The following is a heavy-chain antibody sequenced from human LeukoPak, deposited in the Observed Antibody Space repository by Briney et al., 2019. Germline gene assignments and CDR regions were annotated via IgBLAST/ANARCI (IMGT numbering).Heavy chain of an antibody. CDR2: INHSGST. D-gene: IGHD3-10*01. Sequence: SETLSLTCAVYGGSFSGYYWSWIRQPPGKGLEWIGEINHSGSTNYNPSLKSRVTISVDTSKNQFSLKLSSVTAADTAVYYCARPRXRXTMXRGVMRGMDVWGQGTTVTVSS. CDR1: GGSFSGYY. V-gene: IGHV4-34*01. CDR3: ARPRXRXTMXRGVMRGMDV. J-gene: IGHJ6*02.